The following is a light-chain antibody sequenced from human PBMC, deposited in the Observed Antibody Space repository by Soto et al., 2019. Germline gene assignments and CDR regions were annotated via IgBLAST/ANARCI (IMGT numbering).Light chain of an antibody. CDR1: QSIGNY. V-gene: IGKV1-39*01. CDR3: QQSQSHPWT. CDR2: AAA. Sequence: DIQMTQSPSSLSASVGDRVTITCRASQSIGNYLNWYQHKPGKAPKVLIFAAATLQRGVPSRFSGSGSGTDFTITISGLQTDDFAIYYWQQSQSHPWTFGQGTRVDIK. J-gene: IGKJ1*01.